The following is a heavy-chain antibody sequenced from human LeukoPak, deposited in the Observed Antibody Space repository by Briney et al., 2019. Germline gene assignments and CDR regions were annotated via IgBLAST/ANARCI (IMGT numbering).Heavy chain of an antibody. CDR1: GYSFTSYW. CDR3: ARTPYDFWSGYSPFDY. D-gene: IGHD3-3*01. Sequence: PGESLKISCKGSGYSFTSYWIGWVRQMPGKGLEWMGIIYPGDSDTRYSPSFQGQVTISADKSISTAYLQWSSLKASDTAMYYCARTPYDFWSGYSPFDYWGQGTLVTVSS. J-gene: IGHJ4*02. CDR2: IYPGDSDT. V-gene: IGHV5-51*01.